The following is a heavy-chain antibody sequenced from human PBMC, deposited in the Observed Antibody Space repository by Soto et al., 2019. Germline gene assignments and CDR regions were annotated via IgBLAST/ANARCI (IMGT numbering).Heavy chain of an antibody. Sequence: DVQLVESGGALVKPGGSLRISCEGSGLTFSNSYMSWVRQAPGKGLEWVGRIKTITTGGTTDYAAPVKGRFTISRDDSKKTLYLQMSSLRTEDTAVYYCGTGSAFDFWGQGTMVTVS. CDR1: GLTFSNSY. CDR3: GTGSAFDF. J-gene: IGHJ3*01. D-gene: IGHD1-26*01. V-gene: IGHV3-15*02. CDR2: IKTITTGGTT.